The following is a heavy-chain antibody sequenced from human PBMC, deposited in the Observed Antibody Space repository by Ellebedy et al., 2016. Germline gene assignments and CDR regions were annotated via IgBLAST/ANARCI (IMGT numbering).Heavy chain of an antibody. V-gene: IGHV3-48*01. Sequence: GGSLRLSXAASGFTFSSYSMNWVRQAPGKGLEWVSYISSSSSTIYYADSVKGRFTISRDNAKNSLYLQMNTLKTEDTAVYYCTSLPRRWGQGTLVTVSS. J-gene: IGHJ1*01. CDR3: TSLPRR. CDR2: ISSSSSTI. CDR1: GFTFSSYS.